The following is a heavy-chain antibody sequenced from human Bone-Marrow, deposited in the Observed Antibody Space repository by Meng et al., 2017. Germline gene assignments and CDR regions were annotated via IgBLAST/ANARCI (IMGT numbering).Heavy chain of an antibody. J-gene: IGHJ3*02. CDR1: GTSVTEPHY. CDR2: ISHSGAT. V-gene: IGHV4-38-2*02. CDR3: AEDSRASWFFI. Sequence: GSLRLSCTVSGTSVTEPHYWGWIRQPPGRGPEWIGTISHSGATYFDPFLKSRVTMSLDASMTQVSLNLDSVTAADTAVYYCAEDSRASWFFIWGHGTMVTVSS. D-gene: IGHD3-10*01.